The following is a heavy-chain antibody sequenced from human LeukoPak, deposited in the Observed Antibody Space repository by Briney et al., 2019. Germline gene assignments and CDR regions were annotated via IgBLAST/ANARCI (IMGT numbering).Heavy chain of an antibody. CDR3: ARGGWSMDV. V-gene: IGHV4-59*01. CDR1: GGSISPYY. D-gene: IGHD2-15*01. CDR2: IYYNGNT. Sequence: SETLSLTCTVSGGSISPYYWTWMRQPPGKGLEWIAFIYYNGNTNYNPSLKSRVTILVDTSKNQFSLKVNSVTAAETAVYYCARGGWSMDVWGKGTTVTVSS. J-gene: IGHJ6*03.